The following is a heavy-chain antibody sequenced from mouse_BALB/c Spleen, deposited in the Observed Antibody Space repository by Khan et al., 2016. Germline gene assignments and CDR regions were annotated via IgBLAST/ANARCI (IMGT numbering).Heavy chain of an antibody. CDR3: SGEISYHTSRGFAY. D-gene: IGHD2-12*01. CDR1: GFNIKDYY. Sequence: VRLQQSGAELVRPGALVKLSCKASGFNIKDYYLHWVKQRPEQGLEWVGWIDPENGPTIYDPKFQGKASMTADTSSNTAYLQLSSLTSEDTAVYYCSGEISYHTSRGFAYWGQGTLVTVSA. V-gene: IGHV14-1*02. J-gene: IGHJ3*01. CDR2: IDPENGPT.